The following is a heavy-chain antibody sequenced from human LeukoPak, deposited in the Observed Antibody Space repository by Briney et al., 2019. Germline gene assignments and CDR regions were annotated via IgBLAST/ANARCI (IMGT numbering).Heavy chain of an antibody. Sequence: GGTLRLSCAASGFTFSSYAMSWVRQAPGKGLEWVSASSGSGGSTYYADPVNGRFTISRVNSKNTLYLQMNSLRAEATAVYYCARGDWVPEYWGQGTLVTVSS. CDR1: GFTFSSYA. J-gene: IGHJ4*02. CDR2: SSGSGGST. CDR3: ARGDWVPEY. D-gene: IGHD3-9*01. V-gene: IGHV3-23*01.